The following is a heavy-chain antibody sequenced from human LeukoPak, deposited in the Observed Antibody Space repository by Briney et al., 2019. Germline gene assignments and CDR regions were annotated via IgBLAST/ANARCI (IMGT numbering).Heavy chain of an antibody. CDR3: ARGRFWNGYYTHYYYYGMDV. CDR2: INHSGST. Sequence: SETLSLTCAVYGGSFSGYYWSWIRQPPGKGLEWIGEINHSGSTNYNPSLKSRVTISVDTSKNQFSLKLSSVTAADTAVYYCARGRFWNGYYTHYYYYGMDVWGQGTTVTVSS. D-gene: IGHD3-3*01. J-gene: IGHJ6*02. V-gene: IGHV4-34*01. CDR1: GGSFSGYY.